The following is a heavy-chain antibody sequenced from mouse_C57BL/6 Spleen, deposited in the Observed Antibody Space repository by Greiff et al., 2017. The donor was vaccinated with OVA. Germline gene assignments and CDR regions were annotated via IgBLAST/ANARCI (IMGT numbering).Heavy chain of an antibody. CDR3: ARDVGDYYGSRNWYFDV. Sequence: EVMLVESGGGLVQSGRSLRLSCATSGFTFSDFYMEWVRQAPGKGLEWIAASRNKANDYTTEYSASVKGRFIVSRDTSQSILYLQMNALRAEDTAIYYCARDVGDYYGSRNWYFDVWGTGTTVTVSS. CDR2: SRNKANDYTT. CDR1: GFTFSDFY. J-gene: IGHJ1*03. D-gene: IGHD1-1*01. V-gene: IGHV7-1*01.